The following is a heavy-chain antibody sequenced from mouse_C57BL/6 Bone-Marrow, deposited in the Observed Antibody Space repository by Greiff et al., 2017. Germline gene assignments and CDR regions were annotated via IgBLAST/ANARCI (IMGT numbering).Heavy chain of an antibody. Sequence: EVHLVESGGGLVQPGGSLKLSCAASGFTFSDYYMYWVRQTPEKRLEWVAYISNGGGSTYYPDTVKGRFTISRDNAKNTLYLQMSRLKSEDTAMYYCARHDTYDVWGTGTTVTVSS. J-gene: IGHJ1*03. CDR1: GFTFSDYY. CDR3: ARHDTYDV. CDR2: ISNGGGST. V-gene: IGHV5-12*01.